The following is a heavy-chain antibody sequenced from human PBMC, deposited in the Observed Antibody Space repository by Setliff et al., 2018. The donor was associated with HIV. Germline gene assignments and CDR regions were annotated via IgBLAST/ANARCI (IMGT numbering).Heavy chain of an antibody. CDR3: ARPVSKYFYGMDV. V-gene: IGHV4-59*11. J-gene: IGHJ6*02. Sequence: SETLTLTCNVSGVSISSHYWSWIRQPPGKGLEWIGTLYHAGSTSYNSSLKSRVTISGDTSKNLFSLKVTSVTAADTAVYYCARPVSKYFYGMDVWGLGTTVTVSS. CDR1: GVSISSHY. CDR2: LYHAGST.